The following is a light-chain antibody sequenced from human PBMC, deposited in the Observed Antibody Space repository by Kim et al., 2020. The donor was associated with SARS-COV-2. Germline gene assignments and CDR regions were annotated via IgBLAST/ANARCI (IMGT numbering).Light chain of an antibody. CDR2: EVN. V-gene: IGLV2-23*02. CDR3: CSYAGSSTWV. J-gene: IGLJ3*02. CDR1: RSDVGSYNL. Sequence: QSALTQPASVSGSPGQSITISCTGTRSDVGSYNLVSWYQQHPGKAPRLMIFEVNKRPSRVSDRFSASKSANTASLTISGLQAEDEADYYCCSYAGSSTWVFGGGTQLTVL.